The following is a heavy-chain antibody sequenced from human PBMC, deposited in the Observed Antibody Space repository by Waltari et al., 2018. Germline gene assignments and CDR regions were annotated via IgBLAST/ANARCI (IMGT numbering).Heavy chain of an antibody. CDR2: VQRSGRT. D-gene: IGHD2-15*01. J-gene: IGHJ4*02. CDR1: SSAG. V-gene: IGHV4-4*01. Sequence: SSAGWDGVGQSPRKGLEWIGQVQRSGRTSYNPSFASRVTISVDTSSNQFSLKVTPATAADTAVYFCARDRGRGIYLDSWGQGILVTVSP. CDR3: ARDRGRGIYLDS.